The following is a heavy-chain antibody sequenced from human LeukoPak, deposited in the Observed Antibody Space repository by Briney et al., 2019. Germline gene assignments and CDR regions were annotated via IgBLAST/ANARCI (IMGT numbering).Heavy chain of an antibody. CDR1: GGCISGYY. V-gene: IGHV4-59*13. CDR2: DHYSGST. CDR3: ARNGGGDIVATVYYFDY. Sequence: NPSETLCLTCTGSGGCISGYYWSWIREPQGKGLAGIGEDHYSGSTNYNPSLKSRVTISVDSSKDQCSLKLSSVTAADTAVYYCARNGGGDIVATVYYFDYWGQGTLVTVSS. J-gene: IGHJ4*02. D-gene: IGHD5-12*01.